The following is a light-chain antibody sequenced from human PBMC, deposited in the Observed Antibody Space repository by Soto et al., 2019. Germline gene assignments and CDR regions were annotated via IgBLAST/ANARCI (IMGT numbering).Light chain of an antibody. CDR3: TAWDDSLNGVV. CDR2: SNN. CDR1: SSNVGSNN. Sequence: QSVLTQPPSASGTPGQRFTISCSGSSSNVGSNNVNWYQQLPGTAPKLLIYSNNQRPSGVPDRFSGSKSGTSASLAISGLQSEDEADYYCTAWDDSLNGVVFGGGTKVTVL. J-gene: IGLJ2*01. V-gene: IGLV1-44*01.